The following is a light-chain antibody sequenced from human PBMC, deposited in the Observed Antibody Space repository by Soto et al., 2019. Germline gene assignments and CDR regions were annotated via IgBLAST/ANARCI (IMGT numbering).Light chain of an antibody. V-gene: IGLV1-40*01. CDR3: QSYDSSLSASV. Sequence: QSVLTQPPSVSGAPGQRVTISCTGSSSNIGAGYDVHWYQQVTGTAPKLLIYVNNNRPSGVPDRFSGSKSGTSASLVITGLQAEHEADYYCQSYDSSLSASVFGGGTKVTVL. CDR2: VNN. J-gene: IGLJ3*02. CDR1: SSNIGAGYD.